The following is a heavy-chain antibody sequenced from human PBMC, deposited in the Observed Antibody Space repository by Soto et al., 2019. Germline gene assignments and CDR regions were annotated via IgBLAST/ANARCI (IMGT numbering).Heavy chain of an antibody. CDR1: GFTFSDYW. Sequence: PGGSLRLCCAASGFTFSDYWMSWVRQAPGKGPAWVANIKFDGSEKQYVDSVKGRFSISRDNSRNSLFLQMNSLRAGDTAVYYCVKDGGYCSSTTCYSPRNHYFDSWGQGTLVTVSS. V-gene: IGHV3-7*03. CDR2: IKFDGSEK. D-gene: IGHD2-2*01. CDR3: VKDGGYCSSTTCYSPRNHYFDS. J-gene: IGHJ4*02.